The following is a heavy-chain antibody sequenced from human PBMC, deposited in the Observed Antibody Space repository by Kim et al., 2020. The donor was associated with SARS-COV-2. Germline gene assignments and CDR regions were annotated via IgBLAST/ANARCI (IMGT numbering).Heavy chain of an antibody. Sequence: SETLSLTCAVYRGSFSGYYWSWIRQPPGKGLEWIGEINHSGSTNYNPSLKSRVTISVDTSKNQFSLKLSSVTAADTAVYYCASNGIKFLEWLFHYWGQGTLVTVSS. D-gene: IGHD3-3*01. CDR2: INHSGST. CDR1: RGSFSGYY. V-gene: IGHV4-34*01. J-gene: IGHJ4*02. CDR3: ASNGIKFLEWLFHY.